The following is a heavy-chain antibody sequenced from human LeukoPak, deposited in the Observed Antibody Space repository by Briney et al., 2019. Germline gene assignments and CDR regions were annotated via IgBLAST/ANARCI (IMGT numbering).Heavy chain of an antibody. CDR1: GGTFRSYA. D-gene: IGHD1-26*01. Sequence: GASVKVSCKASGGTFRSYAISWVRQAPGQGLEWMGGIMPIFGTANYAQKFQGRVTITTDESTSTAYMELSSLRSEDTAVYYCARGRSGSYFPPDAFDIWGQGTMVTVSS. J-gene: IGHJ3*02. CDR3: ARGRSGSYFPPDAFDI. CDR2: IMPIFGTA. V-gene: IGHV1-69*05.